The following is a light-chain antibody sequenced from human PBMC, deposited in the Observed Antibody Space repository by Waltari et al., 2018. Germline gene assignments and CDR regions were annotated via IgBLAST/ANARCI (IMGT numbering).Light chain of an antibody. V-gene: IGLV2-8*01. CDR3: SSYAGSNKLI. CDR1: SSDIGAYKY. CDR2: EVD. Sequence: QSALTQPPSASGSPGQTVIISCTGTSSDIGAYKYVSWYQQIPGRAPALIIYEVDRRPPGVPDRVSGSKSGNTASLTVSGLQTEDEGDYYCSSYAGSNKLIFGGVTKLTVL. J-gene: IGLJ2*01.